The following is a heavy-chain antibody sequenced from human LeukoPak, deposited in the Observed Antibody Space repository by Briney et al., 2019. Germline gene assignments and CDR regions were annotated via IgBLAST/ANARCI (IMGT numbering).Heavy chain of an antibody. CDR3: ARGMEQQLAFDS. V-gene: IGHV3-53*01. CDR2: IYSGGTI. CDR1: GFTVSTTY. D-gene: IGHD6-13*01. J-gene: IGHJ4*02. Sequence: GGSPRLSCAASGFTVSTTYMSWVRQAPGKGLEWVSLIYSGGTIYSADSVKGRFTISRDNSKNTLYLQMNSLRAEDTAFYYCARGMEQQLAFDSWGQGTLVTVSS.